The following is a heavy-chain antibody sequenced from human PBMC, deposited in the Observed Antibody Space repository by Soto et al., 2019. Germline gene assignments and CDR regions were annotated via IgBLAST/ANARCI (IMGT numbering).Heavy chain of an antibody. CDR1: ALTFRSYT. D-gene: IGHD4-4*01. CDR3: ARDRDSSYFPPPYYFDS. CDR2: ISYDGSKT. V-gene: IGHV3-30*04. Sequence: GSLEIASAASALTFRSYTMHWVRQAPGKGLEWVATISYDGSKTNYADSVRGRFTISRDNSKSTLFLQMDSLRPEDTAVYSCARDRDSSYFPPPYYFDSWGQGTLVTVSS. J-gene: IGHJ4*02.